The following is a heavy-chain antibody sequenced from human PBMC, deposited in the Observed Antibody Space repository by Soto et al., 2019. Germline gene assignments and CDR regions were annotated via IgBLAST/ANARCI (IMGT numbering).Heavy chain of an antibody. CDR1: GFTFGSRA. CDR3: ARGSEDYYPGSRIFDF. Sequence: EVQLLVSGGDLVQPGGSLRLSCVASGFTFGSRAMSWVRQAPGEGLEWVSTITDNGGDSKSADSVRGRFAISRDNSKNILYLQMSSLRAEDSAVYYSARGSEDYYPGSRIFDFWGRGTLVTVSS. D-gene: IGHD3-10*01. CDR2: ITDNGGDS. J-gene: IGHJ4*02. V-gene: IGHV3-23*01.